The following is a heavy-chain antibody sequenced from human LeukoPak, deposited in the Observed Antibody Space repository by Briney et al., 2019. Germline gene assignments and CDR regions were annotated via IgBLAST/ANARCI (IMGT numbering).Heavy chain of an antibody. CDR2: IRSKANSYAT. J-gene: IGHJ3*02. CDR3: TRRIGSYAFDI. V-gene: IGHV3-73*01. Sequence: GGSLRLSCAASGFTFNIYWMSWVRQTPGKGLEWVGRIRSKANSYATAFAASVKGRFTISRDDSNNTAYLQMNSLKTEDTAVYYCTRRIGSYAFDIWGQGTMVTVSS. CDR1: GFTFNIYW. D-gene: IGHD1-26*01.